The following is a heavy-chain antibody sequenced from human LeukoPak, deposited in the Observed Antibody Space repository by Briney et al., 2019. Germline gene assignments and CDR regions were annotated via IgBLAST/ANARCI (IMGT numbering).Heavy chain of an antibody. J-gene: IGHJ6*03. Sequence: PSGTLSLTCAVYGGSFSGYYWSWIRQPPGKGLEWIGEINHSGSTNYNPSLKSRVTISVDTSKNQFSLKLSSVTAADTAVYYCASRPGGYCSSTSCRYYYSMDIWGKGTTVTVSS. CDR1: GGSFSGYY. D-gene: IGHD2-2*01. CDR3: ASRPGGYCSSTSCRYYYSMDI. CDR2: INHSGST. V-gene: IGHV4-34*01.